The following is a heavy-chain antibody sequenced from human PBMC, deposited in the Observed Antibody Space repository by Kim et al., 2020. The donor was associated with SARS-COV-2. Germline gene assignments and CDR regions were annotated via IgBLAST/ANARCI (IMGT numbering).Heavy chain of an antibody. J-gene: IGHJ4*02. Sequence: LTSRVTISVAKSKNQFSLKLSSVTAADTAVYYCARSSSPGGYSGYDLFDYWGQGTLVTVSS. CDR3: ARSSSPGGYSGYDLFDY. V-gene: IGHV4-4*02. D-gene: IGHD5-12*01.